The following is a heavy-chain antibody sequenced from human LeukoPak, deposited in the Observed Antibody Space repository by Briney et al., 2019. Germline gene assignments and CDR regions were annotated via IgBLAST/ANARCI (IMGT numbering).Heavy chain of an antibody. CDR3: ARRIVGIEFDY. D-gene: IGHD3-22*01. CDR1: GGSFSDYY. CDR2: IKRSGST. Sequence: SEPLSLTCAVYGGSFSDYYWRWLRQPPGKGLEWIGEIKRSGSTDYNPSLKSRVTMSLDTSKNQFSLKLSSVTAADTAVYYCARRIVGIEFDYWGQGTLVTVSS. J-gene: IGHJ4*02. V-gene: IGHV4-34*01.